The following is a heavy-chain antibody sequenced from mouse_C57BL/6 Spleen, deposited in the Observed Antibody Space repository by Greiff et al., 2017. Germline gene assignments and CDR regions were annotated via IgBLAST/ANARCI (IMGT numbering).Heavy chain of an antibody. V-gene: IGHV3-6*01. Sequence: EVQLQESGPGLVKPSQSLSLTCSVTGYSITSGYYWNWIRQFPGNKLEWMGYISYDGSNNYNPSLKNRISITRDTSKNQFFLKLNSVTTEDTATYYCARGGSQGFAYWGQGTLVTVSA. CDR2: ISYDGSN. J-gene: IGHJ3*01. CDR1: GYSITSGYY. D-gene: IGHD3-1*01. CDR3: ARGGSQGFAY.